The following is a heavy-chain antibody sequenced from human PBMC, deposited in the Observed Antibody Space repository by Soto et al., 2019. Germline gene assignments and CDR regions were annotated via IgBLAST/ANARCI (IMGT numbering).Heavy chain of an antibody. CDR2: IYPGDSDT. CDR3: ARHGSIGALLNYFDP. Sequence: GESLKISCQGSGYNFDSFWIGWVRQMPGKGLEWMGIIYPGDSDTRYNPSFQGQVTMSADKSISTVYLQWSSLKASDTAIYYCARHGSIGALLNYFDPWGQGTQVTAPQ. D-gene: IGHD6-6*01. V-gene: IGHV5-51*01. CDR1: GYNFDSFW. J-gene: IGHJ5*02.